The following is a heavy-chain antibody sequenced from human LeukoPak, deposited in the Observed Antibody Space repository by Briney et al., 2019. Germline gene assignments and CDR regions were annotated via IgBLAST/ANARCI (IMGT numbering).Heavy chain of an antibody. J-gene: IGHJ4*02. CDR1: GYTFTGHY. CDR3: ARDRGPEWWGSFDF. Sequence: ASLKVSCKASGYTFTGHYIHWVRQAPGQGLEWMGWINPNSGGTSYQQKFQGRVTMTRDTSSSTVYMELSSLRPDDTAIYYCARDRGPEWWGSFDFCGQGTPVTVSS. D-gene: IGHD3-16*01. V-gene: IGHV1-2*02. CDR2: INPNSGGT.